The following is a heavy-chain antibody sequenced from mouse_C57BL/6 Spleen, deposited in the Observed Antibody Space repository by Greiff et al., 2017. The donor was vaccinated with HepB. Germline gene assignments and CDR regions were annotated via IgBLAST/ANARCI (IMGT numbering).Heavy chain of an antibody. Sequence: EVMLVESGGGLVKPGGSLKLSCAASGFTFSDYGMHWVRQAPEKGLEWVAYISSGSSTIYYADTVKGRFTISRDNAKNTLFLQMTSLRSEDTAMYYCARSYYYGGDYWGQGTTLTVSS. CDR1: GFTFSDYG. CDR3: ARSYYYGGDY. V-gene: IGHV5-17*01. CDR2: ISSGSSTI. J-gene: IGHJ2*01. D-gene: IGHD1-1*01.